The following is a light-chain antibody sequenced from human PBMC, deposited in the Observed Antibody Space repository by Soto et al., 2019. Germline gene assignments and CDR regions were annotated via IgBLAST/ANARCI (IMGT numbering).Light chain of an antibody. Sequence: EIVMTQSPATLSVSPGGRATLSCRASQTISGTLAWCQQRPGQAPRLLIYGASTRAAGIPDRFSGSGSGTDFTLTITRLEPEDSAVYFCQQYTGPPTTSGQRTRLEI. V-gene: IGKV3D-15*01. CDR2: GAS. J-gene: IGKJ5*01. CDR3: QQYTGPPTT. CDR1: QTISGT.